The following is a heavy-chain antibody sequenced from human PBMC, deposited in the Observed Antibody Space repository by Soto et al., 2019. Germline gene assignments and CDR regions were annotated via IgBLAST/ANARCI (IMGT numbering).Heavy chain of an antibody. D-gene: IGHD1-26*01. J-gene: IGHJ4*02. CDR2: ISKSGDST. CDR1: GFTFSDYY. V-gene: IGHV3-11*01. CDR3: ARDPYSRTRYADDY. Sequence: SVGSLRLSCAASGFTFSDYYMSWIRQSPGKGLEWVSFISKSGDSTSYADSLRGRFTVSRDNAKKSLFLQMNNLRVEDTAVYYCARDPYSRTRYADDYWGQGILVTVSS.